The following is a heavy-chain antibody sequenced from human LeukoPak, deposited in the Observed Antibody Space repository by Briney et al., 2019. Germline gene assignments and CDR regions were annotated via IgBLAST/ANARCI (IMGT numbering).Heavy chain of an antibody. V-gene: IGHV3-23*01. CDR2: ISGSGGST. CDR3: ARHFNCGGDCYSGYFQH. CDR1: GFTFSSYA. D-gene: IGHD2-21*02. J-gene: IGHJ1*01. Sequence: GGSLRLSCAASGFTFSSYAMSWVRQAPGKGLEWVSAISGSGGSTYYADSVKGRFTISRDNSKNTLYLQMNSLRAEDTAVYYCARHFNCGGDCYSGYFQHWGQGTLVTVSS.